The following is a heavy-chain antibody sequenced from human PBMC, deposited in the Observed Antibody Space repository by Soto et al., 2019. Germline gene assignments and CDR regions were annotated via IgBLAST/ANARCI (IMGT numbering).Heavy chain of an antibody. V-gene: IGHV4-34*01. CDR1: GGSFSGYY. Sequence: QVQLQQWGAGLLKPSETLSLTCAVYGGSFSGYYWSWIRQPPGKGLEWIGEINHSGSTNYNPSLKSRVTISVDTSKNQFSLKLSSVTAADTAVYYCASWQQLVAYNWFDPWGQGTLVTVSS. CDR3: ASWQQLVAYNWFDP. D-gene: IGHD6-13*01. CDR2: INHSGST. J-gene: IGHJ5*02.